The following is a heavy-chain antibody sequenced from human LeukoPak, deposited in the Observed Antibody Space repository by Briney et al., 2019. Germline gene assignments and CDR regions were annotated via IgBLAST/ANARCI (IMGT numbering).Heavy chain of an antibody. CDR2: ISGSSTTI. J-gene: IGHJ6*04. Sequence: GGSLRLSCAASGFTFSSYSMSWVRQAPGKGLEWVSYISGSSTTIYYADSVKGRFTISRDNAKNSLYLQMNSLRAEDTAVYYCAREFCSGGSCYFNGMDVWGKGTTVTVSS. V-gene: IGHV3-48*01. CDR3: AREFCSGGSCYFNGMDV. CDR1: GFTFSSYS. D-gene: IGHD2-15*01.